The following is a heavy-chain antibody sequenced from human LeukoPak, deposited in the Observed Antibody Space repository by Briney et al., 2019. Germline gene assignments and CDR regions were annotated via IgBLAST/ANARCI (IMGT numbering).Heavy chain of an antibody. CDR1: GGSLYISSYY. J-gene: IGHJ5*02. CDR2: IYYSGST. CDR3: ARPRGDAAGVETWFDP. Sequence: SETLSLTCTVSGGSLYISSYYWGWIRQPPGKGLEWIGSIYYSGSTYYHPSLKSRVTVSVDKSKNQFSLKLTSVTAADTAVYYCARPRGDAAGVETWFDPWGPGTLVIVSS. V-gene: IGHV4-39*01. D-gene: IGHD6-13*01.